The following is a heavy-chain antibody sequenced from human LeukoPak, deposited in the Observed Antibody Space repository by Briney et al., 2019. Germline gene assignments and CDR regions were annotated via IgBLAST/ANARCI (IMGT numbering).Heavy chain of an antibody. V-gene: IGHV1-8*03. D-gene: IGHD2-2*01. CDR1: GYTFTSYD. J-gene: IGHJ6*03. Sequence: ASVKVSCKASGYTFTSYDINWVRQATGQGLEWMGWTNPNSGNTGYAQKFQGRVTITRNTSISTAYMELSSLRSEDTAVYYCARRVPAAATYYYYYMDVWGKGTTVTVSS. CDR3: ARRVPAAATYYYYYMDV. CDR2: TNPNSGNT.